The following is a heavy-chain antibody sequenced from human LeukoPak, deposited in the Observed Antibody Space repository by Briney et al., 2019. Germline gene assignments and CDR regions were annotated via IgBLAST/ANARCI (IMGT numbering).Heavy chain of an antibody. CDR2: IYYSGTT. Sequence: SETLSLTCSVSGASITNYYWSWIRQAPGKGLEWIGYIYYSGTTNTYNPSLKSRATISLYTSRKYFSLELRSVTAADTAVYYCARGGSYGAYLDYWGQGALVIVSS. D-gene: IGHD1-26*01. CDR3: ARGGSYGAYLDY. V-gene: IGHV4-59*13. J-gene: IGHJ4*02. CDR1: GASITNYY.